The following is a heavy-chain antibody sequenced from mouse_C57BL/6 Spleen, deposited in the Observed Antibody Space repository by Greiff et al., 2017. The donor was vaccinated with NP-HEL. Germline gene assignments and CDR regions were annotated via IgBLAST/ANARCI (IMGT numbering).Heavy chain of an antibody. CDR3: APLGYGSSYGYFDV. CDR2: IHPNSGST. V-gene: IGHV1-64*01. Sequence: QVQLQQPGAELVKPGASVKLSCKASGYTFTSYWMHWVKQRPGQGLEWIGMIHPNSGSTNYNEKFKSKATLTVDKSSSTAYMQLSSLTSEDSAVYYSAPLGYGSSYGYFDVWGTGTTVTVSS. D-gene: IGHD1-1*01. CDR1: GYTFTSYW. J-gene: IGHJ1*03.